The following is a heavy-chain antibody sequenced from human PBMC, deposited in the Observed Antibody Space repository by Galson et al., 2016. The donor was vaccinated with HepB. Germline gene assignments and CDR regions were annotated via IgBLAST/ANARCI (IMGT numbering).Heavy chain of an antibody. J-gene: IGHJ4*02. Sequence: SLRLSCAASGFSFNAYSMNWVRQAPGKGLEWVSYISGSGTTILYADSVRGRITISRNNANNSVSLLMKSLRVEDTAVYYCERGILEPTALPHCFDNWGRGSLVTVAS. CDR2: ISGSGTTI. V-gene: IGHV3-48*04. CDR3: ERGILEPTALPHCFDN. D-gene: IGHD2-21*02. CDR1: GFSFNAYS.